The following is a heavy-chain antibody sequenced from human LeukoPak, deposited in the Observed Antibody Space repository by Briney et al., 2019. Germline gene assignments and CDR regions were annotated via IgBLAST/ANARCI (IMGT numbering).Heavy chain of an antibody. CDR3: ASGPPYYYDSSGYYTPSLDMDV. J-gene: IGHJ6*02. V-gene: IGHV1-2*02. CDR1: GYTFTGYY. Sequence: ASVKVSCKASGYTFTGYYMHWVRQAPGQGLEWMGWINPNSGGTNYAQKFQGRVTMTRDTSISTAYMELSRLRSDDTAVYYCASGPPYYYDSSGYYTPSLDMDVWGQGTTVTVSS. D-gene: IGHD3-22*01. CDR2: INPNSGGT.